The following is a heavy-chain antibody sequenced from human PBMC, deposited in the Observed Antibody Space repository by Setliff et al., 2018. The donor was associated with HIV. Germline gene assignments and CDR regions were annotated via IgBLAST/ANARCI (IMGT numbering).Heavy chain of an antibody. J-gene: IGHJ1*01. Sequence: GASVKVSCKISGYTLTELSIHWVRQAPGKGLEWMANFDPEDGETFYAQKFRGRLTMTEDTSTDTAYMELSSLRSDDTAMYYCATDPGYSSTWYSESFQHWGQGTVVTVS. V-gene: IGHV1-24*01. D-gene: IGHD6-13*01. CDR2: FDPEDGET. CDR3: ATDPGYSSTWYSESFQH. CDR1: GYTLTELS.